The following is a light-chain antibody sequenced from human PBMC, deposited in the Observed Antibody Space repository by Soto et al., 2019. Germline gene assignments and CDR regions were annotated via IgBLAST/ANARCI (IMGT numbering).Light chain of an antibody. V-gene: IGKV3-15*01. J-gene: IGKJ2*01. CDR2: GAS. CDR1: QSVSSN. Sequence: EIVMTQSPATLSVSPGERATLSCRASQSVSSNLAWYQQKPGQAPRLLIYGASTRANGIPARFSGSGSGTEFTLIISSLQSEDFADYYCQQYNNWPYTFGQGTKLEIK. CDR3: QQYNNWPYT.